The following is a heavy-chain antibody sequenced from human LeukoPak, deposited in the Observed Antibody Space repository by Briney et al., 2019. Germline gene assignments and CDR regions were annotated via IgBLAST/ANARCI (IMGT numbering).Heavy chain of an antibody. D-gene: IGHD5-18*01. Sequence: GPSLRPSCAAAGPSFIFYWTHSVSHPPRNWPGWVSCIKTDGRITTHAPCVKDRFTISRDNSKNSLYLQMNSLRAEDTAVYYWAGGGYSYGDYDAFDIWGQGTMVTVSS. CDR3: AGGGYSYGDYDAFDI. CDR1: GPSFIFYW. CDR2: IKTDGRIT. V-gene: IGHV3-74*01. J-gene: IGHJ3*02.